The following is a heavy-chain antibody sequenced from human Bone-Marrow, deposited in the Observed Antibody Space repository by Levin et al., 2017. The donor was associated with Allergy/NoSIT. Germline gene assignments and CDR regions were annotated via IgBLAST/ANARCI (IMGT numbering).Heavy chain of an antibody. CDR2: ISSSSSYT. V-gene: IGHV3-11*03. CDR3: ARRGYSGYDYDY. J-gene: IGHJ4*02. Sequence: SCAASGFTFSDYYMSWIRQAPGKGLEWVSYISSSSSYTNYADSVKGRFTISRDNAKNSLYLQMNSLRAEDTAVYYCARRGYSGYDYDYWGQGTLVTVSS. CDR1: GFTFSDYY. D-gene: IGHD5-12*01.